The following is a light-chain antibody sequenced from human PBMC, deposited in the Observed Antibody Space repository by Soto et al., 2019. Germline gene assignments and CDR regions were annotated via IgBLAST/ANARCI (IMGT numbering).Light chain of an antibody. V-gene: IGLV2-18*02. J-gene: IGLJ1*01. Sequence: QSVLTQPPSVSGSPGQSVAISCTGTSSDIGAYNRVSWYPQPPGTAPKLMIYDVKNRPSGVPDRFSGSKSGNTASLTISGLQADDEADYYCSSFTSSNTYVFGTGTKVTVL. CDR2: DVK. CDR1: SSDIGAYNR. CDR3: SSFTSSNTYV.